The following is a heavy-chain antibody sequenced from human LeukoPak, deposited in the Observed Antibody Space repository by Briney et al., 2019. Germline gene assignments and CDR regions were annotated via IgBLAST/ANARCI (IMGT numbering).Heavy chain of an antibody. CDR3: ANDLRWGSFDI. CDR1: GFTFSSYE. J-gene: IGHJ3*02. Sequence: GGPLRLSCAASGFTFSSYEMNWVRQAPGKGLEWVSGVIPSGASTYYADSVKGRFTISRDNSKNTLYLLMNSLRAEDTVVYYCANDLRWGSFDIRGQGTLVTVSS. D-gene: IGHD1-26*01. CDR2: VIPSGAST. V-gene: IGHV3-23*01.